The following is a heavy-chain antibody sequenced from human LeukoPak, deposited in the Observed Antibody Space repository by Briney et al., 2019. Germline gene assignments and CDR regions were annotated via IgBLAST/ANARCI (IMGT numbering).Heavy chain of an antibody. CDR1: VLALDDHA. V-gene: IGHV3-9*01. J-gene: IGHJ3*02. Sequence: PVGSLSLSCAASVLALDDHAIDWVRQAPGQGLGWVSGINWDGSRIGYAAAAKGRFTISRDSAKNSLYLQMNSLRTEDTPLYYCARASYYYDTSGLGAFDIWGQGTLVTVSS. CDR3: ARASYYYDTSGLGAFDI. CDR2: INWDGSRI. D-gene: IGHD3-22*01.